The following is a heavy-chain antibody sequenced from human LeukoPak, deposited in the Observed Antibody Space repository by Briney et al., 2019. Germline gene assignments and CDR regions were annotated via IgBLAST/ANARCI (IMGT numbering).Heavy chain of an antibody. Sequence: ASVKVSCKPSGYTFTTFGINWVRQAPGQGLEWMGWINSYNGNTNYAQKLQGRVTMTTDTSTSTAYMELRSLRSDDTAVYYCARDERWIYGRTFDYWGQGTLVTVSS. J-gene: IGHJ4*02. CDR2: INSYNGNT. CDR3: ARDERWIYGRTFDY. D-gene: IGHD2/OR15-2a*01. CDR1: GYTFTTFG. V-gene: IGHV1-18*01.